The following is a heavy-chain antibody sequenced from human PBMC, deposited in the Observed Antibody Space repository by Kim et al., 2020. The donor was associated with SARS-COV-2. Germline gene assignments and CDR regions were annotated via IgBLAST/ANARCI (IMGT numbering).Heavy chain of an antibody. V-gene: IGHV1-3*01. CDR1: GYTFTSYA. D-gene: IGHD4-17*01. Sequence: ASVKVSCKASGYTFTSYAMHWVRQAPGQRLEWMGWINAGNGNTKYSQKFQGRVTITRDTSASTAYMELSSLRSEDTAVYYCARDRGATVTNSLLSYYYGMDVWDQGTTVTVSS. J-gene: IGHJ6*02. CDR2: INAGNGNT. CDR3: ARDRGATVTNSLLSYYYGMDV.